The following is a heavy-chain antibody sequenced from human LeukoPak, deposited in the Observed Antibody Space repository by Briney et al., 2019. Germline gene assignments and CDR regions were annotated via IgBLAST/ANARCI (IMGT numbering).Heavy chain of an antibody. CDR2: FDTEDGET. J-gene: IGHJ4*02. CDR3: ATSAVNYYGSGSYPPDY. D-gene: IGHD3-10*01. CDR1: GYTLTVLS. V-gene: IGHV1-24*01. Sequence: ASVTVSCKVSGYTLTVLSMHWVRQAPGKGLERMGGFDTEDGETDYAQNLQGRVTMTEDTSTDTAYMELSSLRSEDTAVYYCATSAVNYYGSGSYPPDYWGQGTLVTVSS.